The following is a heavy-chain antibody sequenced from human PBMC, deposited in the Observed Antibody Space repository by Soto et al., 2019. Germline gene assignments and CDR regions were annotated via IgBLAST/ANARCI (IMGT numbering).Heavy chain of an antibody. CDR1: GGSISSGGYY. J-gene: IGHJ5*02. D-gene: IGHD1-26*01. CDR2: IYFSGTT. Sequence: PSETLSLTCTVSGGSISSGGYYWSWIRQYPGKGLDWIGYIYFSGTTYYNPSLKSRVTISLDTSKNQFSLKLSSVTAADTAVYYCARDRGVGNWSDPWGQGTLVTVSS. CDR3: ARDRGVGNWSDP. V-gene: IGHV4-31*03.